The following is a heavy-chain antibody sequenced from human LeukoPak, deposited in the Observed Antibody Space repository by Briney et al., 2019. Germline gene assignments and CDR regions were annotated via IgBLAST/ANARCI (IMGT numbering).Heavy chain of an antibody. CDR1: GYTFTGYH. V-gene: IGHV1-46*01. CDR3: ARSHTTRSEVRFLEWSLRY. Sequence: ASVKVSCKASGYTFTGYHMHWVRQAPGQGLEWMGIINPSGGSTSYAQKFQGRVTMTRDTSTSTVYMELSSLRSEDTAVYYCARSHTTRSEVRFLEWSLRYWGQGTLVTVSS. J-gene: IGHJ4*02. CDR2: INPSGGST. D-gene: IGHD3-3*01.